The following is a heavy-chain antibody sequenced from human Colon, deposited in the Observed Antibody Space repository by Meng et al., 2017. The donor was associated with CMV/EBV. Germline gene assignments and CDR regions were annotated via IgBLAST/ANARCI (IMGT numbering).Heavy chain of an antibody. V-gene: IGHV3-20*03. J-gene: IGHJ4*02. CDR3: ARTRPAVPGPTIYYFDS. CDR1: FTFENYG. Sequence: FTFENYGMGWVREAPGKELGWVAGINWSGGSTGYADSVKGRFTISRDNAKNSLDLQMNSLRAEDTALYYCARTRPAVPGPTIYYFDSWGQGTLVTVSS. CDR2: INWSGGST. D-gene: IGHD3-3*01.